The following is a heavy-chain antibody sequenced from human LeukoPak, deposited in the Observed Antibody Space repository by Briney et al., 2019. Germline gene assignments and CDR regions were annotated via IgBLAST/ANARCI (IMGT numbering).Heavy chain of an antibody. D-gene: IGHD1-14*01. CDR2: INADESTA. J-gene: IGHJ3*01. CDR1: GFTFGNSW. CDR3: VVVVEPPDSDGFDV. Sequence: GGSLRLSCAASGFTFGNSWVHWVRQAPGKGLVWVSLINADESTATYADSVKGRFTISRDNARNTLSLQMNSLTIEDTAVYYCVVVVEPPDSDGFDVWGQGTMITVSS. V-gene: IGHV3-74*01.